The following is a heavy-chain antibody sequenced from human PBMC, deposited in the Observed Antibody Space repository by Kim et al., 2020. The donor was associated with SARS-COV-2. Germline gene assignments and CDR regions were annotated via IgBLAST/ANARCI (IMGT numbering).Heavy chain of an antibody. CDR2: IYYSGST. V-gene: IGHV4-59*01. J-gene: IGHJ6*02. Sequence: SETLSLTCTVSGGSISSYYWSWIRQPPGKGLEWIGYIYYSGSTNYNPSLKSRVTISVDTSKNQFSLKLSSVTAADTAVYYCARAGIAAAGYYYYGMDVWGQGTTVTVSS. CDR3: ARAGIAAAGYYYYGMDV. CDR1: GGSISSYY. D-gene: IGHD6-13*01.